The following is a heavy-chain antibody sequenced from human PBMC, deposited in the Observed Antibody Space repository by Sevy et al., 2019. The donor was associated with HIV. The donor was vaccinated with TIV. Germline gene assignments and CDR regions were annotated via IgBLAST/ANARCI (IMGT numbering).Heavy chain of an antibody. J-gene: IGHJ6*02. V-gene: IGHV3-30*02. CDR3: AKGGSGGIDHYGMDV. D-gene: IGHD6-25*01. CDR1: GFRFNNFG. Sequence: GGSLRLSCAASGFRFNNFGMYWVRQAPGKGLEWVALIRYDGINKYYVDSVKGRSTISRDNSKDTLYLEMKSLRLEDTAIYYCAKGGSGGIDHYGMDVWGQGTTVTVSS. CDR2: IRYDGINK.